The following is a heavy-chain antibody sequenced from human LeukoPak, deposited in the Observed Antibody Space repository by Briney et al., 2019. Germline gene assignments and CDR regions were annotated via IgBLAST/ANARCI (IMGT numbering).Heavy chain of an antibody. CDR3: AKGQWLALDY. CDR1: GFTFSSSA. V-gene: IGHV3-23*01. CDR2: ISSSGAST. D-gene: IGHD6-19*01. Sequence: GGSLRLSCVVSGFTFSSSAMSWVRQAPGKGLEWVSAISSSGASTYYADSVKGRFTISGDNSKNTLYLQMNSLRAEDTAVYYCAKGQWLALDYWGQGTLVTVFS. J-gene: IGHJ4*02.